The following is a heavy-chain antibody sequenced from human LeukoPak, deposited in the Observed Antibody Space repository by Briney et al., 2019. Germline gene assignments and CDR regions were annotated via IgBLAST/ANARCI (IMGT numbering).Heavy chain of an antibody. D-gene: IGHD2-2*01. V-gene: IGHV3-7*05. Sequence: GGSLRLSCAASGFTFSSYWTSWVRQAPGKGLEWVANIKQDGSEKYYVDSVKGRFTISRDNAENSLYLQMNSLRAEDTAVYYCARVPYCSSTSCYAIFDYWGQGTPVTVPS. J-gene: IGHJ4*02. CDR3: ARVPYCSSTSCYAIFDY. CDR1: GFTFSSYW. CDR2: IKQDGSEK.